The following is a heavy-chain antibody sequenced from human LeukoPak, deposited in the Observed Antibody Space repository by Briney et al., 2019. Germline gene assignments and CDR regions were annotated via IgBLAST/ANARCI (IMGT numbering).Heavy chain of an antibody. CDR1: GYTFTSYD. Sequence: ASVKVSCKASGYTFTSYDINWVRQATGQGLEWMGWMNPNSGNTGYAQKFQGGVTMTRNTSISTAYMELSSLRSEDTAVYYCARGGWYYDFWSGYTNWFDPWGQGTLVTVSS. CDR2: MNPNSGNT. V-gene: IGHV1-8*01. J-gene: IGHJ5*02. D-gene: IGHD3-3*01. CDR3: ARGGWYYDFWSGYTNWFDP.